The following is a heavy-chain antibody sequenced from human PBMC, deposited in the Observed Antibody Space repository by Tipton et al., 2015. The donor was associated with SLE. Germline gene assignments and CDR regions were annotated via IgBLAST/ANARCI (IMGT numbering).Heavy chain of an antibody. CDR3: ARGTYYYESSGYNGYYHYYMDV. J-gene: IGHJ6*03. CDR2: ISHRGST. CDR1: GGSFSGYY. D-gene: IGHD3-22*01. Sequence: TLSLTCAVYGGSFSGYYWSWIRQPPGKGLEWIGEISHRGSTNYNPSLKSRVTISVDTSNYHFSLNLRSVTAADTAVYYCARGTYYYESSGYNGYYHYYMDVWGRGTAVTVSS. V-gene: IGHV4-34*01.